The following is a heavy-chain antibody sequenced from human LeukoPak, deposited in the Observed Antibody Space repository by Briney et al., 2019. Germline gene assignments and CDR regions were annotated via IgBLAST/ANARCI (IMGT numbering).Heavy chain of an antibody. J-gene: IGHJ6*02. Sequence: GGSLRLSCAASGFSFSSYTMNWVRQAPGKGLEWVSLITHTSSYIDYADSVKGRFTISRDNARNSLYLQMDSLRAEDTAVYYCGRSAPDPVGRPGYYYGIDVWGQGTTVTAPS. V-gene: IGHV3-21*01. CDR1: GFSFSSYT. D-gene: IGHD3-10*01. CDR2: ITHTSSYI. CDR3: GRSAPDPVGRPGYYYGIDV.